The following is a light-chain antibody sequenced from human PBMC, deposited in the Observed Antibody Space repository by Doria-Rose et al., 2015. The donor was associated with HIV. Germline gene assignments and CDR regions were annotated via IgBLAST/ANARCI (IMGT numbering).Light chain of an antibody. Sequence: EIVLTQSPGTLSLSPGERATLSCRASQSFSSTYLAWYQQTPGQAASLLTYDGSTRATGIPDRFSASGSGTDFTLTINRLEPEDFALYYCHQYGTSWTFGQGTKVEI. V-gene: IGKV3-20*01. CDR3: HQYGTSWT. J-gene: IGKJ1*01. CDR1: QSFSSTY. CDR2: DGS.